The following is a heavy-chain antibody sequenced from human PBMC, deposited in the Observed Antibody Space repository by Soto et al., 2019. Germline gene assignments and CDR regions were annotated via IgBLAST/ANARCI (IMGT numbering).Heavy chain of an antibody. D-gene: IGHD6-19*01. CDR1: GFTFSSYA. Sequence: PGGSLRLSCAASGFTFSSYAMHWVRQAPGKGLEWVAVISYDGSNKYYADSVKGRFTISRDNSKNTLYLQMNSLRAEGTAVYYCAVEGSVHYFFDYWGQGTLVTVSS. V-gene: IGHV3-30-3*01. CDR3: AVEGSVHYFFDY. J-gene: IGHJ4*02. CDR2: ISYDGSNK.